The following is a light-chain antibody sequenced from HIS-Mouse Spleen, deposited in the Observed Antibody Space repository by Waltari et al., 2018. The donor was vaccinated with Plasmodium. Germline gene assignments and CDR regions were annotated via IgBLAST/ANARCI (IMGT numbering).Light chain of an antibody. CDR2: DGS. V-gene: IGLV2-14*03. Sequence: QSALTQPASVSGSPGQSITISCTGTSRDVGGYNYVSWYQQHPGKAPKLMIYDGSNRPSGVSNRFSGSKSGNTASLTISGLQAEDEADYYCSSYTSSSTRVFGTGTKVTVL. CDR1: SRDVGGYNY. J-gene: IGLJ1*01. CDR3: SSYTSSSTRV.